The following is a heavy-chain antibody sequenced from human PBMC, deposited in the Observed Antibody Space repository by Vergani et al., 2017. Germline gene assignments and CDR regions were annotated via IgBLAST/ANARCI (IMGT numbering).Heavy chain of an antibody. CDR1: GGSISSYY. D-gene: IGHD6-6*01. CDR2: IYYSGST. Sequence: QVQLQESGPGLVKPSETLSLTCTVSGGSISSYYWSWIRQPPGKGLEWIGYIYYSGSTNYNPSLKSRVTISVDTSKNQFSLKLSSVTAADTAVYYCARVFEYSSSPAEFDYWGQGTLVTVSS. J-gene: IGHJ4*02. V-gene: IGHV4-59*08. CDR3: ARVFEYSSSPAEFDY.